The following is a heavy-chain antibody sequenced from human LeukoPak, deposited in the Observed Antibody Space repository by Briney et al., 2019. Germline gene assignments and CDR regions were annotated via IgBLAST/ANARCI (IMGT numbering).Heavy chain of an antibody. J-gene: IGHJ4*02. D-gene: IGHD3-22*01. CDR1: GGSISSYY. V-gene: IGHV4-59*01. CDR3: ARDGHSSGYFDY. CDR2: IYYSGST. Sequence: SETLSLTCTVSGGSISSYYWSWIRQPPGKGLEWIGYIYYSGSTNYNPSLKSRVTISVDTSKNQFSLNLTSVTAADTAVYYCARDGHSSGYFDYWGQGTLVTVSS.